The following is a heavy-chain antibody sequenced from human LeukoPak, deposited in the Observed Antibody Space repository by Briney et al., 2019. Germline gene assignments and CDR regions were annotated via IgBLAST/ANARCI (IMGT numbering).Heavy chain of an antibody. Sequence: GRSLRLSCAASGFTFSSYAMSWVRQAPGNGLEWVSAIGGSGGSTYYAESVKGRFTISRDNSKNTMYLQMNSLRAEDTAVYYCAKDDHGGSGWRDYFDYWGQGTLVTVS. CDR1: GFTFSSYA. J-gene: IGHJ4*02. V-gene: IGHV3-23*01. CDR2: IGGSGGST. D-gene: IGHD6-19*01. CDR3: AKDDHGGSGWRDYFDY.